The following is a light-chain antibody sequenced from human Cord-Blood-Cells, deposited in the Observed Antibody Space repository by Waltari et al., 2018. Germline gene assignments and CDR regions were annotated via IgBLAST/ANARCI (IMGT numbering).Light chain of an antibody. Sequence: QLVLTQSPSASASLGASVKLTCTLSSGHSSYAIAWHQQQPEKGPRYLMKLNSDGSHSKGDGIPDRFSGSSSGAERYLTISSLQSEDEADYYCQTWGTGIHVFRTGTKVTVL. J-gene: IGLJ1*01. CDR1: SGHSSYA. V-gene: IGLV4-69*01. CDR3: QTWGTGIHV. CDR2: LNSDGSH.